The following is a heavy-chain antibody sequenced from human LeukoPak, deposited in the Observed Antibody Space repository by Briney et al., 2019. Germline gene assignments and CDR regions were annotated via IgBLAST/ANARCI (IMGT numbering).Heavy chain of an antibody. CDR2: IYYSGST. Sequence: SETLSLTCSVSGGSMNSYYWSWIRQSPGKGLEWIGYIYYSGSTNYNPSLKSRVTISVDTSKNQFSLELSSVTAADTAVYYCARHVWLQPFDYWGQGTLVTVSS. V-gene: IGHV4-59*08. CDR1: GGSMNSYY. D-gene: IGHD3-9*01. CDR3: ARHVWLQPFDY. J-gene: IGHJ4*02.